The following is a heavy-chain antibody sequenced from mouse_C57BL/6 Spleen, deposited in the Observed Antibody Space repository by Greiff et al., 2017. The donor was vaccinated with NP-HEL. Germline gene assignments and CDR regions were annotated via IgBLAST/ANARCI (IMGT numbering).Heavy chain of an antibody. D-gene: IGHD2-4*01. CDR2: ISNGGGST. Sequence: DVMLVESGGGLVQPGGSLKLSCAASGFTFSDYYMYWVRQTPEKRLEWVAYISNGGGSTYYPDTVKGRFTISRDNAKNTLYLQMSRLKSEDTAMYYCARQECDSSFAYWGQGTLVTVSA. V-gene: IGHV5-12*01. J-gene: IGHJ3*01. CDR1: GFTFSDYY. CDR3: ARQECDSSFAY.